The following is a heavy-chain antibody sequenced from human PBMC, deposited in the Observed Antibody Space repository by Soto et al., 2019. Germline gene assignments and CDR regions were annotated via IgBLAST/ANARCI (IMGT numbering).Heavy chain of an antibody. CDR3: ARALRSGWYGPRDYYYGMDV. CDR1: GYTFTGYY. J-gene: IGHJ6*04. CDR2: INPNSGGT. Sequence: ASVKVSCKASGYTFTGYYMHWVRQAPGQGLEWMGWINPNSGGTNYAQKFQGWVTMTRDTSISTAYMEPSRLRSDDTAVYYCARALRSGWYGPRDYYYGMDVWGKGTTVTVSS. V-gene: IGHV1-2*04. D-gene: IGHD6-19*01.